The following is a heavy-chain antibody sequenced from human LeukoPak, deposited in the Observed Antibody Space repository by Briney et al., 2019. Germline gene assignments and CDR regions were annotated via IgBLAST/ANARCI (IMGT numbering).Heavy chain of an antibody. CDR2: ISAYNGNT. Sequence: ASVKVSCKASGYTFTSYGISWVRQAPGQGLEWMGWISAYNGNTNYAQKLQGRVTMTTDTSTSTAYMELRSLRSDDTAVHYCARSTTYYDFWSGPRGAFDIWGQGTMVTVSS. V-gene: IGHV1-18*01. D-gene: IGHD3-3*01. CDR1: GYTFTSYG. CDR3: ARSTTYYDFWSGPRGAFDI. J-gene: IGHJ3*02.